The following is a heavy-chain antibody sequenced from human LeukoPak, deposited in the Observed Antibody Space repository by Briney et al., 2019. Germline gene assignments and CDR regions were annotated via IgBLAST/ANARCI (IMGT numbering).Heavy chain of an antibody. J-gene: IGHJ4*02. CDR2: INHSGGT. D-gene: IGHD2-21*02. CDR1: GGSFSGYY. V-gene: IGHV4-34*01. CDR3: ARGHPLLDY. Sequence: SETLSLTCAVYGGSFSGYYWTWIRQPPGKGLEWIGEINHSGGTNYNPSLKSRVTISVDTSKNQFSLKLSSVTAADTAVYYCARGHPLLDYWGQGTLVTVSS.